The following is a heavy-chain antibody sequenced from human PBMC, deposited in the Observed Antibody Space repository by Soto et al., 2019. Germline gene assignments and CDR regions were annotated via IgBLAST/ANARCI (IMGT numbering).Heavy chain of an antibody. CDR2: ISGSGGRT. V-gene: IGHV3-23*01. J-gene: IGHJ6*02. CDR3: AKCRGLGSPFYYDMDV. CDR1: GCTLSNYA. D-gene: IGHD2-15*01. Sequence: EVQLLESGGGLVQPGGSLRLSCAASGCTLSNYAMSWVRQAPGKGLEWVSTISGSGGRTFYADSVKGRFTISRDNSKDILFLQMNSLRPEDTAVFYCAKCRGLGSPFYYDMDVWGQGTTVTVSS.